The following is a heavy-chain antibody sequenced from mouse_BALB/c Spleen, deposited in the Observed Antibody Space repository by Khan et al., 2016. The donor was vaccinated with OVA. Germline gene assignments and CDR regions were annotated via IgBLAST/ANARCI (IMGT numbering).Heavy chain of an antibody. Sequence: QVQLQQPGAELVKAGASVKMSCKASGYTFTSYWMHWVKQRLGQGLEWFAETNPTNGRTYYNAKFKGKATLTVDKSSSTAYMLLSGPTFEDSAVYYCARIKKIVATNFDYWGQGTTLTVSS. CDR2: TNPTNGRT. J-gene: IGHJ2*01. D-gene: IGHD1-1*01. CDR3: ARIKKIVATNFDY. CDR1: GYTFTSYW. V-gene: IGHV1S81*02.